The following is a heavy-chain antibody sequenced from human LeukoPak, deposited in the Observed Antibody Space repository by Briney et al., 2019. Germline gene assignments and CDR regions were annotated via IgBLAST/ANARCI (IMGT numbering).Heavy chain of an antibody. CDR2: INGHGNTT. Sequence: PGGSLRLSCAASGFTLSNYWMHWVRQVPGKGLVWVSSINGHGNTTKYADSVRGRFTISRDNAKNTLFLQMYSLRADDTAVYFCSRGREHISNWNPFDFWGHGTLVIVSS. J-gene: IGHJ4*01. V-gene: IGHV3-74*01. D-gene: IGHD1-1*01. CDR3: SRGREHISNWNPFDF. CDR1: GFTLSNYW.